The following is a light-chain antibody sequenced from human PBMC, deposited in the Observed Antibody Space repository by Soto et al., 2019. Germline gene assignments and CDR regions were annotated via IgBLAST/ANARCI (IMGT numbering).Light chain of an antibody. CDR2: CAS. CDR1: QSVTSK. V-gene: IGKV3-20*01. Sequence: EVVLTQSPGTLSLSPGDRATLSCGASQSVTSKLAWYQQKPGQAPRLLISCASNRATGIPDRFSGSGSGTDFTLTISRLEPDDFALYFCQQYGGSPITFGLGTRLEI. CDR3: QQYGGSPIT. J-gene: IGKJ5*01.